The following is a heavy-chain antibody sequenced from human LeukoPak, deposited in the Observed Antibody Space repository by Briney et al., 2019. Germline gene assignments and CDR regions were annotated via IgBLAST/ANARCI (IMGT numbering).Heavy chain of an antibody. V-gene: IGHV3-21*01. CDR2: ISSSSSYI. Sequence: PGGSLRLSCAASGFTFSSDSMNWVRQAPGKGLEWVSSISSSSSYIYYADSVKGRFTISRDNAKNSLYLQMNSLRAEDTAVYYCARDKITYSNYSPPDYWGQGTLVTVSS. J-gene: IGHJ4*02. D-gene: IGHD4-11*01. CDR3: ARDKITYSNYSPPDY. CDR1: GFTFSSDS.